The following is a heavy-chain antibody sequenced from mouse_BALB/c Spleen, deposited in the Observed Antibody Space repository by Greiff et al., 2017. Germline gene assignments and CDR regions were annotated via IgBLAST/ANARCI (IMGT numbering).Heavy chain of an antibody. J-gene: IGHJ4*01. V-gene: IGHV5-9-4*01. D-gene: IGHD2-4*01. CDR1: GFTFSSYA. Sequence: EVQRVESGGGLVKPGGSLKLSCAASGFTFSSYAMSWVRQSPEKRLEWVAEISSGGSYTYYPDTVTGRFTISRDNAKNTLYLEMSSLRSEDTAMYYCARGGLPYAMDYWGQGTSVTVSS. CDR2: ISSGGSYT. CDR3: ARGGLPYAMDY.